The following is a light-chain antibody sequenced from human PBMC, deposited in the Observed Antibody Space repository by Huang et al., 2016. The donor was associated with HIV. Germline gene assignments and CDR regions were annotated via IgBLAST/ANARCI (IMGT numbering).Light chain of an antibody. CDR3: QQYYSTPLT. J-gene: IGKJ4*01. Sequence: DIVMTQSPDSLAVSLGERATINCKSSQSVLYSSNNKNYLAWYQQKPGQPPKLSIYGASTREFGVPDRFSGSGSGTDFSLTISSLQAEDVAVYYCQQYYSTPLTFGGGTKVEIK. CDR2: GAS. V-gene: IGKV4-1*01. CDR1: QSVLYSSNNKNY.